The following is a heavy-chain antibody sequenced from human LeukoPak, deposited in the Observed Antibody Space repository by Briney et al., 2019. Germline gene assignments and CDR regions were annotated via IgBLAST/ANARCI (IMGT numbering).Heavy chain of an antibody. CDR1: GGSISSYY. V-gene: IGHV4-4*07. CDR2: IYTSGST. CDR3: AGSKDLEWELLTFDY. Sequence: SETLSLTCTVSGGSISSYYWSWIRQPAGKGLEWIGRIYTSGSTNYNPSLKSRVTMSVDTSKNQFSLKLSSVTAADTAVYYCAGSKDLEWELLTFDYWGQGTLVTVSS. D-gene: IGHD1-26*01. J-gene: IGHJ4*02.